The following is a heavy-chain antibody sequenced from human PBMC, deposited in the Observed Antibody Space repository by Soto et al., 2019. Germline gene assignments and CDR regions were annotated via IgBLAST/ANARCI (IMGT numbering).Heavy chain of an antibody. CDR2: ISSSGSTI. CDR1: GFTFSSYE. Sequence: EVQLVESGGGLVQPGGSLRLSCAASGFTFSSYEMNWVRQAPGKGLEWVSYISSSGSTIYYADSVKGRFTISRDNAKNSLYLQRNSLRAEDTAVYYCARAPSHDYGDYWGQGTLVTVSS. J-gene: IGHJ4*02. CDR3: ARAPSHDYGDY. V-gene: IGHV3-48*03.